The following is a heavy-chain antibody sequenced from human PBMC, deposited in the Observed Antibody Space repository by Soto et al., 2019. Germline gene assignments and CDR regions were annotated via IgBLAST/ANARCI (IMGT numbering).Heavy chain of an antibody. CDR2: IYWDDDK. Sequence: QITLKESGPTLVKPTQTLTLTCTFSGFSLSTEKVGVGWIRQPPGKALEWLALIYWDDDKRYSPSLKSRVTSTKDTSKNHVVLTMTNMDTMDTGTYYCTHKSPALPSFCFDLWGSGTLVTVSS. V-gene: IGHV2-5*02. CDR3: THKSPALPSFCFDL. D-gene: IGHD3-3*01. CDR1: GFSLSTEKVG. J-gene: IGHJ2*01.